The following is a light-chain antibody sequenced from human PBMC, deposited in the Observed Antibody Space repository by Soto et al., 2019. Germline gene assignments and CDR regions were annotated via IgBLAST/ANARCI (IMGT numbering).Light chain of an antibody. J-gene: IGKJ1*01. Sequence: EIVMTQSPATLSVSPGERATLSCRASQSVSSNLAWYQQKPGQAPRLLIYGASTRATGISARFSGSGSGTEFTLTISSLQSEDFAVYYCQHYKNWPRMFSQGTKVDIK. CDR3: QHYKNWPRM. V-gene: IGKV3-15*01. CDR1: QSVSSN. CDR2: GAS.